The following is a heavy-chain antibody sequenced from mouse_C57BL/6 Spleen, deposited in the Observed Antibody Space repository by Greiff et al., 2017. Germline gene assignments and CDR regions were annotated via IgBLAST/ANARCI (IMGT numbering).Heavy chain of an antibody. CDR3: ARSNFYYYAMDY. CDR2: INPSNGGT. Sequence: QVQLQQPGTELVKPGASVKLSCKASGYTFTSYWMHWVKQRPGQGLEWIGNINPSNGGTNYNEKFKSKATLTVDKSSSTAYMQLSSLTSEDSAVYYGARSNFYYYAMDYWGQGTSVTVSS. CDR1: GYTFTSYW. V-gene: IGHV1-53*01. J-gene: IGHJ4*01. D-gene: IGHD4-1*01.